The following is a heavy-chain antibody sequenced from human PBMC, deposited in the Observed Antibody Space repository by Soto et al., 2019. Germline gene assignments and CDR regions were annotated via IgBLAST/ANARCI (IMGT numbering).Heavy chain of an antibody. CDR2: IVPVFGTP. CDR1: GGVFSNYA. V-gene: IGHV1-69*01. Sequence: QVQLVQSGAEVKKPGSSVKVSCKASGGVFSNYALTWVRQAPGQGLEWVGGIVPVFGTPNYAPKFQGRVTVTADESTRTGYMELSSLTSEDTAMYYCARAGGHCSSTSCVDFWGQGTLITVSS. J-gene: IGHJ4*02. D-gene: IGHD2-2*01. CDR3: ARAGGHCSSTSCVDF.